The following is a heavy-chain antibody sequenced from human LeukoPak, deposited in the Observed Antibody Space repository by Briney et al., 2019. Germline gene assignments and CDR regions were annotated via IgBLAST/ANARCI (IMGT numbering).Heavy chain of an antibody. Sequence: GSLRLSCAASGFIFSSYAMSWVRQAPGKGLEWVSGISGSGGSTYYADSVKGRFTISRDNSKNTLYLQMNSLRAEDTAVYYCAKYTYSSGIPFDSWGQGTLVTVSS. J-gene: IGHJ4*02. CDR2: ISGSGGST. D-gene: IGHD6-19*01. V-gene: IGHV3-23*01. CDR3: AKYTYSSGIPFDS. CDR1: GFIFSSYA.